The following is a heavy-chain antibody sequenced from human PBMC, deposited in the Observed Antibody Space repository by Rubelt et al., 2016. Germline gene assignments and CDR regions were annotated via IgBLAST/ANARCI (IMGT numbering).Heavy chain of an antibody. D-gene: IGHD6-13*01. CDR3: ARATPKIAAAEPYYYGMDV. Sequence: QVQLQESGPGLVKPSETLSLTCTVSGGSISSYYWSWIRQPPGKGLEWIGYIYYSGSTNYNPSLKSRVTIAGDTSKNQFSRKLSSVTAADTAVDYCARATPKIAAAEPYYYGMDVWGQGTTVTVSS. CDR2: IYYSGST. J-gene: IGHJ6*02. V-gene: IGHV4-59*01. CDR1: GGSISSYY.